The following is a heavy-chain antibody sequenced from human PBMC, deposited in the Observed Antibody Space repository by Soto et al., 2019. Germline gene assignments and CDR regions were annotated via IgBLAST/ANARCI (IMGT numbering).Heavy chain of an antibody. Sequence: SETLSLTCTVSGGSVSSGRYDWSWIRQPPGKGLEWIGYIYYSGSTNYNPSLKSRVTISVDTSKNQFSLKLSSVTAADTAVYYCARASTVTTLLDYWGQGTLVTVSS. D-gene: IGHD4-17*01. CDR2: IYYSGST. CDR3: ARASTVTTLLDY. CDR1: GGSVSSGRYD. V-gene: IGHV4-61*01. J-gene: IGHJ4*02.